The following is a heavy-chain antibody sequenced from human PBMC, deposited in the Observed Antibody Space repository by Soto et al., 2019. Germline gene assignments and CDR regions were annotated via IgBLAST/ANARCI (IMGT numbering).Heavy chain of an antibody. CDR1: GFDFTYYA. J-gene: IGHJ4*02. CDR2: MSSDGSKI. CDR3: AKDEGVGGTLGLFDY. V-gene: IGHV3-30*18. Sequence: QVQLVESGGGAVQPGASLRLSCVASGFDFTYYAMHWVRQAPGKGLELVAVMSSDGSKIHHTDSVKGRFTISRDNSKNTLYLQMNSLRKEDTAVYFCAKDEGVGGTLGLFDYWGQGTLVSVSS. D-gene: IGHD1-26*01.